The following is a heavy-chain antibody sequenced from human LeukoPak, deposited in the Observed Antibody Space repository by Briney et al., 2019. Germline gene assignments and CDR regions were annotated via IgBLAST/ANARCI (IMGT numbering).Heavy chain of an antibody. CDR3: AKVWMKYYYDSGSSDY. V-gene: IGHV3-23*01. Sequence: GGSLRLSCAASGFTFSSYAMSWVRQAPGKGLEWVSAISGSGGSTYYADSVKGRFTISRGTSKNTLYLQMNSLRDEDTAVYYCAKVWMKYYYDSGSSDYWGQGTLVTVSS. J-gene: IGHJ4*02. CDR1: GFTFSSYA. D-gene: IGHD3-10*01. CDR2: ISGSGGST.